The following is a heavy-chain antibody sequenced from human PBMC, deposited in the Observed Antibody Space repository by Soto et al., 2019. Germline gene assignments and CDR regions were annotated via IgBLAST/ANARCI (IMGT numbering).Heavy chain of an antibody. CDR3: ARQIYDSDTGPNFQYYFDS. Sequence: GESLKISCKGSGYSFAGYWITWVRQKPGKGLEWMGRIDPSDSQTYYSPAFRGHVTISVTKSITTVFLQWSSLRASDTAMYYCARQIYDSDTGPNFQYYFDSWGQGTAVTVSS. CDR1: GYSFAGYW. CDR2: IDPSDSQT. J-gene: IGHJ4*02. D-gene: IGHD3-22*01. V-gene: IGHV5-10-1*01.